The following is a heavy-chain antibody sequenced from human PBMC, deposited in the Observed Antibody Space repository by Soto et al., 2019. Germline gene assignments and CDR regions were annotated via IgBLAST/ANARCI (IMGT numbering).Heavy chain of an antibody. D-gene: IGHD1-26*01. Sequence: GGSLRLSCAASGFTVSSNYMSWVRQAPGKGLEWVSVIYSGGSTYYADSVKGRFTISRDNSKNTLYLQMNSLRAEDTAVYYCARDLSRSGSFDYWGQGTLVTVSS. V-gene: IGHV3-53*01. CDR3: ARDLSRSGSFDY. CDR2: IYSGGST. J-gene: IGHJ4*02. CDR1: GFTVSSNY.